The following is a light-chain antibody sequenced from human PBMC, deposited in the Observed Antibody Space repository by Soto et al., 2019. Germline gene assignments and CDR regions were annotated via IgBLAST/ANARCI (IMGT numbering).Light chain of an antibody. CDR3: CSYAGSYSYA. J-gene: IGLJ1*01. Sequence: QSVLTQPRSVSGSPGQSVTISCTGTSSDVGGFNSVFWYQQHPGKAPKLMIYDVNKRPSGVPDRFSGSKSGSTASLTISGLQAEDEADYYCCSYAGSYSYAFATGTKVTVL. V-gene: IGLV2-11*01. CDR2: DVN. CDR1: SSDVGGFNS.